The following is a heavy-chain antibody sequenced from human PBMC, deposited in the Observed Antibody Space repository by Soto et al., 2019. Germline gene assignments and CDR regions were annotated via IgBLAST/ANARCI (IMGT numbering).Heavy chain of an antibody. CDR3: XXXXVGFPSEGIDY. V-gene: IGHV3-23*01. J-gene: IGHJ4*02. CDR2: ISVSGGXX. CDR1: GFTFSSYA. Sequence: EVQLLESGGGLVQPGGSLRLSCAASGFTFSSYAMSWVRQAPGKGLEWVSAISVSGGXXXXXDSVKGRFTXSRDNSKXXXXXXXXXXXXXXXXXXXXXXXXVGFPSEGIDYWGQGTLVTVSS. D-gene: IGHD1-26*01.